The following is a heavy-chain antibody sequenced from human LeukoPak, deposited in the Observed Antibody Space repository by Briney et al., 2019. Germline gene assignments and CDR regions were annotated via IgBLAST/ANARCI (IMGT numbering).Heavy chain of an antibody. Sequence: SETLSLTCTVSGGSISSYYWSWIRQPPGKGLEWIGYIYYSGSTNYNPSLKSRVTISVDTSKNQFSLKLSSVTAADTAVYYCARVAYSSSGYGEYYYCYYMDVWGKGTTVTVSS. CDR2: IYYSGST. J-gene: IGHJ6*03. CDR3: ARVAYSSSGYGEYYYCYYMDV. CDR1: GGSISSYY. V-gene: IGHV4-59*01. D-gene: IGHD6-13*01.